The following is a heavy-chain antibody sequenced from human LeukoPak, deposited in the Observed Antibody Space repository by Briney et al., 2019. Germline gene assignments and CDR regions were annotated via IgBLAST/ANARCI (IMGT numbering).Heavy chain of an antibody. D-gene: IGHD6-13*01. CDR2: ISYDGSNK. CDR3: ARDLSRIAVDY. J-gene: IGHJ4*02. CDR1: GFTFSSYA. V-gene: IGHV3-30-3*01. Sequence: PGRSLRLSCAASGFTFSSYAMHWVRQAPGKGLEWVAVISYDGSNKYYADSVKGRFTISRDNSKNTLYLQMNSLRAEDTAVYYCARDLSRIAVDYWGQGTLVTVSS.